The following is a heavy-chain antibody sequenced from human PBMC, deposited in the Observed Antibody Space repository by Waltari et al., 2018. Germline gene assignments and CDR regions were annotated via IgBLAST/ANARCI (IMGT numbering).Heavy chain of an antibody. CDR3: ASRRRYSSVGMDV. CDR2: INHSGST. J-gene: IGHJ6*02. V-gene: IGHV4-34*08. D-gene: IGHD6-25*01. Sequence: VQLVESGGGLVQPGGSLRLSCAASGFTFSSYAMSWIRQPPGKGLEWIGEINHSGSTNYNPSLKSRVTISVDTSKNQFSLKLSSVTAADTAVYYCASRRRYSSVGMDVWGQGTTVTVSS. CDR1: GFTFSSYA.